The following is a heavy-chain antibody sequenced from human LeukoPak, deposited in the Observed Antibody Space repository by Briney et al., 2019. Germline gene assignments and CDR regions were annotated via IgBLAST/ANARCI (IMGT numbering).Heavy chain of an antibody. D-gene: IGHD3-3*01. CDR1: GGSISSGTYY. J-gene: IGHJ6*03. CDR3: ARVSDFWSQYYYYYYMDV. Sequence: PSETLSLTCTVSGGSISSGTYYWGWIRQPPGKGLEWIGSMYYSGSTYYNPSLKSRVTISVDTSKNQFSLKLSSVTAADTAVYYCARVSDFWSQYYYYYYMDVWGKGTTVTVSS. CDR2: MYYSGST. V-gene: IGHV4-39*07.